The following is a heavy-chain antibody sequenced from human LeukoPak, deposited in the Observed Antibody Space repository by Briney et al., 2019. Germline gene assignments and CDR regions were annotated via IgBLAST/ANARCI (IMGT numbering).Heavy chain of an antibody. V-gene: IGHV4-34*01. CDR1: GGSFSGYY. Sequence: SETLSLTCAVYGGSFSGYYWSWIRQPPGKGLEWIGEINHSGSTNYNPSLKSRVTISVDTSKNQFSLKLSSVTAADTAVYYCARDGCRTGYYYYCMDVWGQGTTVTVSS. CDR3: ARDGCRTGYYYYCMDV. J-gene: IGHJ6*02. CDR2: INHSGST. D-gene: IGHD3/OR15-3a*01.